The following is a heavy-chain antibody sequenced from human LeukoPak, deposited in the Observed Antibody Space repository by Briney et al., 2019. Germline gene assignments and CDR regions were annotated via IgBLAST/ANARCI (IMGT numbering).Heavy chain of an antibody. V-gene: IGHV4-34*01. Sequence: SETLSLTCTVYGGSFGNYYWSWIRQPPGKGLEWIAEINQGGNTNYNPSLKSRVTISLDTSKNQFSLKLSSVSAADTAVYYCTIGPGGYYFDYWGQGTLVTVSS. D-gene: IGHD3-3*01. CDR1: GGSFGNYY. CDR2: INQGGNT. J-gene: IGHJ4*02. CDR3: TIGPGGYYFDY.